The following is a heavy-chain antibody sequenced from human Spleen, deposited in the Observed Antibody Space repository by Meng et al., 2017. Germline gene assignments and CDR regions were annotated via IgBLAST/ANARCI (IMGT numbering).Heavy chain of an antibody. J-gene: IGHJ4*02. Sequence: GQLVLCGSELKRPWASLKVSCKAFGFSFTAYAMAWVRQVPGQGLEWMGWINTYNGNPTYAQDFTGRFVFSLDTSVSTAYLQISGLKAEDTAVYYCARHRSSSWSDYWGQGTLVTVSS. CDR3: ARHRSSSWSDY. CDR2: INTYNGNP. CDR1: GFSFTAYA. V-gene: IGHV7-4-1*02. D-gene: IGHD6-13*01.